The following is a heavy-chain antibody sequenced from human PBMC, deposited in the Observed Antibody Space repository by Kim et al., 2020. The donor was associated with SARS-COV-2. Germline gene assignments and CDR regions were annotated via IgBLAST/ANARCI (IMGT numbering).Heavy chain of an antibody. D-gene: IGHD6-13*01. CDR2: ISGDGGST. CDR3: AKAVAAAASYNWFDP. Sequence: GGSLRLSCAASGFTFDDYAMHWVRQAPGKGLEWVSLISGDGGSTYYADSVKGRFTISRDNSKNSLYLQMNSLRTEDTALYYCAKAVAAAASYNWFDPWGQGTLVTVSS. V-gene: IGHV3-43*02. J-gene: IGHJ5*02. CDR1: GFTFDDYA.